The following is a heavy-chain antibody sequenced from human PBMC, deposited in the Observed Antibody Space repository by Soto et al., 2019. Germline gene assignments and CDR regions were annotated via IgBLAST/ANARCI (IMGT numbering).Heavy chain of an antibody. CDR1: GFTFGSYS. V-gene: IGHV3-48*02. D-gene: IGHD1-1*01. J-gene: IGHJ4*02. CDR3: ARVYNSDRRAIFGY. Sequence: EVQLVESGGGLVKPGGSLRLSCVASGFTFGSYSMAWVRQAPGQGPEWVSYIKSSSNDIYYADSVTGRFTIARDNAKTSLHLQMNSLRDDDTAVYYCARVYNSDRRAIFGYWGQGTLVTVSS. CDR2: IKSSSNDI.